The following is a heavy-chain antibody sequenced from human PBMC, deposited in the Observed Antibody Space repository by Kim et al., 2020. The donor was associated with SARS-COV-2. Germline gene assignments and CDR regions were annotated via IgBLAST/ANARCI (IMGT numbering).Heavy chain of an antibody. J-gene: IGHJ6*02. CDR1: GFTFSSYW. CDR2: IKQDGSEK. CDR3: ASDGAYYYGSGSYYNYYYGMDV. V-gene: IGHV3-7*01. Sequence: GGSLRLSCAASGFTFSSYWMSWVRQAPGKGLEWVANIKQDGSEKYYVDSVKGRFTISRDNAKNSLYLQMNSLRAEDTAVYYCASDGAYYYGSGSYYNYYYGMDVWGQGTTVTVSS. D-gene: IGHD3-10*01.